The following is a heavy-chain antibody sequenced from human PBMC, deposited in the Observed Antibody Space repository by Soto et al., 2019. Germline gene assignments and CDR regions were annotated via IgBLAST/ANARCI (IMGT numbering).Heavy chain of an antibody. CDR3: ASAGVPRYYGMDV. CDR2: IIPIFGTA. V-gene: IGHV1-69*13. Sequence: SVKVSCKASGGTFSSYAISWVRQAPGQGLEWMGGIIPIFGTANYAQKFQGRVTITADESTSTAYMELSSLRSEDTAVYYCASAGVPRYYGMDVWGQGTTVTVSS. CDR1: GGTFSSYA. D-gene: IGHD2-2*01. J-gene: IGHJ6*02.